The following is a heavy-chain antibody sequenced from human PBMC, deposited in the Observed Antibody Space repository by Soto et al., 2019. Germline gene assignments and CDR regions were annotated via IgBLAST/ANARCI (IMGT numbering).Heavy chain of an antibody. V-gene: IGHV3-30*18. D-gene: IGHD1-1*01. CDR1: GFTFSTYG. CDR2: ISYDGNKK. J-gene: IGHJ4*02. CDR3: AKSVYNWTDGFCDY. Sequence: QVPLVESGGGVVQPGRSLRLSCAASGFTFSTYGMHWVRQAPGKGLEWVAVISYDGNKKYYADSVKGRFTISRDNSKNTLYLQMSSLRAEDTALYYSAKSVYNWTDGFCDYWGQGTLVTVSS.